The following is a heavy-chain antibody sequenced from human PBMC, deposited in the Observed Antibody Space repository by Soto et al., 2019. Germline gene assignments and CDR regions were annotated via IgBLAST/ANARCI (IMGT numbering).Heavy chain of an antibody. D-gene: IGHD1-1*01. V-gene: IGHV4-61*01. Sequence: SETLSLTCSVSGASVSSGSLYWSWFRQPPGKGLEWIGYISYSGSSNYNPSLKSRVTISLNTSKNLFSLRLSSVSAADTAMYYCARGDPYNTFDPWGQGTLVTVSS. J-gene: IGHJ5*02. CDR1: GASVSSGSLY. CDR3: ARGDPYNTFDP. CDR2: ISYSGSS.